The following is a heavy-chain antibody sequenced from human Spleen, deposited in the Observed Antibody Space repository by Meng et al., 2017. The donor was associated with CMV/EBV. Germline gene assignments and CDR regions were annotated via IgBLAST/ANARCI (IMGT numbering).Heavy chain of an antibody. J-gene: IGHJ6*02. CDR3: ARDEGTPISGAIWSYNSMDV. V-gene: IGHV1-18*04. D-gene: IGHD2-2*02. Sequence: GESLKISCKGSGYSFTSYWIGWVRQAPGQGLEWMGWINAYNGNTNYAQKLQDRVTMTTDTSTSTAYIELRSLRSDDTAVYYSARDEGTPISGAIWSYNSMDVWGQGTTVTVSS. CDR2: INAYNGNT. CDR1: GYSFTSYW.